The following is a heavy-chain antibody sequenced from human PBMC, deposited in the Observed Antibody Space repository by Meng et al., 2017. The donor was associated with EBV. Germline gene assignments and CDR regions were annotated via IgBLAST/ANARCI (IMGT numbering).Heavy chain of an antibody. J-gene: IGHJ4*02. CDR3: ARAEIAAAGRLDY. CDR2: IIPIFGTA. Sequence: QVELWRSGDEGERPGSSVKVSIKASGGTLSSYAISWVRQAPGQALEWMGGIIPIFGTASYAKKFQGRVTITADKSTSTAYMELSSLRSEDTAVYYCARAEIAAAGRLDYWGQGTLVTVSS. CDR1: GGTLSSYA. D-gene: IGHD6-13*01. V-gene: IGHV1-69*14.